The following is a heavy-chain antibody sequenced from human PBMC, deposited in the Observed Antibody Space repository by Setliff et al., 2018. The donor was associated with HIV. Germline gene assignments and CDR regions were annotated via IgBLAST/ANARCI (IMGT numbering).Heavy chain of an antibody. D-gene: IGHD6-13*01. CDR1: AGSIGTNHW. V-gene: IGHV4-4*02. J-gene: IGHJ4*02. CDR2: ISQSGKT. CDR3: ARAVAASATSVVDY. Sequence: SETLSLTCAVSAGSIGTNHWWNWVRQPPGKGLEWIGEISQSGKTNYHPSLKSRITISMEASKTHFSLTLNSVTAADTAVYYCARAVAASATSVVDYWGQGIQVTVSS.